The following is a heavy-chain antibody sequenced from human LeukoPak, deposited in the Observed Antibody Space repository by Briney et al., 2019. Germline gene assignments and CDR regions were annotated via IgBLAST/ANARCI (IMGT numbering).Heavy chain of an antibody. J-gene: IGHJ3*01. D-gene: IGHD4/OR15-4a*01. Sequence: PSETLSLTCTVSGGSIRSFFWSWIRQPAGKGLEWLGRIYSSGSAHYNPSLKGRMSLSLDTSKSQVSLSLTSVTAADTAVYFCATDIVGASSEGFDVWGRGTTVTVSS. CDR2: IYSSGSA. V-gene: IGHV4-4*07. CDR1: GGSIRSFF. CDR3: ATDIVGASSEGFDV.